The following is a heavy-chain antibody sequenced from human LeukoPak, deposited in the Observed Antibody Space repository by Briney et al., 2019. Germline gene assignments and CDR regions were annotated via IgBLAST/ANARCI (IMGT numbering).Heavy chain of an antibody. V-gene: IGHV4-38-2*02. D-gene: IGHD2-2*01. CDR3: ARDGGGTSRPFDY. CDR2: IYHSGST. J-gene: IGHJ4*02. CDR1: GASISSGYY. Sequence: SETLSLTCAVSGASISSGYYWGWIRQSPGKGLEWIGSIYHSGSTNYNPSLKSRFTISVDAYKKQFSLRLTSVTAADTAVYYCARDGGGTSRPFDYWGQGTPVTVSS.